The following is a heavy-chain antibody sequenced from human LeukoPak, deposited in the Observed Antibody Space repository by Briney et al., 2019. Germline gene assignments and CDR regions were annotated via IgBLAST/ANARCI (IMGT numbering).Heavy chain of an antibody. CDR1: GGTFSSYA. CDR3: ARVSPGILTGYYRDFDY. D-gene: IGHD3-9*01. V-gene: IGHV1-69*01. Sequence: SVKVSCKASGGTFSSYAISWVRQAPGQGLEWMGGIIPIFGTANYAQKFQGRVTITADESTSIAYMELSSLRSEDTAVYYCARVSPGILTGYYRDFDYWGQGTLVTVSS. CDR2: IIPIFGTA. J-gene: IGHJ4*02.